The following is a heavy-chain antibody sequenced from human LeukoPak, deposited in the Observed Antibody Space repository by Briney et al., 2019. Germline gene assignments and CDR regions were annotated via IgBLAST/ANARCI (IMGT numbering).Heavy chain of an antibody. J-gene: IGHJ5*02. V-gene: IGHV4-59*01. CDR2: IYYSGST. D-gene: IGHD1-14*01. CDR3: ARGGRNAAGFDP. Sequence: SETLSLTCTVSGGSISSYYWSWIRQPPGKGLEWIGYIYYSGSTNYNPSLKSRVTISVDTSKNQFSLKLSSVTAADTAVYYCARGGRNAAGFDPWGQGTLVTVSS. CDR1: GGSISSYY.